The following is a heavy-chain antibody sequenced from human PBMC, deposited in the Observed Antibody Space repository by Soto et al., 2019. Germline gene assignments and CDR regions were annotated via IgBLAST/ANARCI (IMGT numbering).Heavy chain of an antibody. CDR3: TRVDYGTTSPDY. CDR1: GYSFTIYW. Sequence: GESLKISCKGSGYSFTIYWISWVRQMPGKGLEWMGRIDPSDSYTNYNPSLKSRVTILVDTAKKQLSLKLSSVPAADTAVYYCTRVDYGTTSPDYWGQGTLVTVSS. J-gene: IGHJ4*02. CDR2: IDPSDSYT. D-gene: IGHD3-10*01. V-gene: IGHV5-10-1*01.